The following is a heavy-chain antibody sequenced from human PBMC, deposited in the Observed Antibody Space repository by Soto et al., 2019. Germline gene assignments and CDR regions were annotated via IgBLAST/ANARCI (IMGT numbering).Heavy chain of an antibody. D-gene: IGHD3-3*01. CDR2: VYYNGTT. V-gene: IGHV4-61*01. CDR1: GGFVSSASYF. J-gene: IGHJ5*02. Sequence: QVQLQESGPGLVKPSETLSLTCTVSGGFVSSASYFWSWIRQPPGKEMEFIAYVYYNGTTKYSPSRKSRASRSLDTSKNQFSLDLSSVTTADTAIYYCARMMFGDVPCWCDPWGQEILITVS. CDR3: ARMMFGDVPCWCDP.